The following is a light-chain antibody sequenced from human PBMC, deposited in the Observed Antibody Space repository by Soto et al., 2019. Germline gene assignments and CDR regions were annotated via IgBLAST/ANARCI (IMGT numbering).Light chain of an antibody. CDR1: QSVSSSY. J-gene: IGKJ5*01. Sequence: EIVLTQSPGTLSLSPGERATLSCRASQSVSSSYLAWYQQKPGQAPRLLIYGASSRATGIPDRFSGSGSGTDFTLTISRLEPEDFAVYYCQQYGSSTPNTFGQVTRLEIK. V-gene: IGKV3-20*01. CDR3: QQYGSSTPNT. CDR2: GAS.